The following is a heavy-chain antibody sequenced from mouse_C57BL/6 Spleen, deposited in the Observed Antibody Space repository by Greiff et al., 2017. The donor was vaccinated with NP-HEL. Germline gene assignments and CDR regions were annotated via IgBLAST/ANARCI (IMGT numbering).Heavy chain of an antibody. Sequence: EVKVVESGGGLVKPGGSLKLSCAASGFTFSSYAMSWVRQTPEKRLEWVATISDGGSYTYYPDNVKGRFTISRDNAKNNLYLQMSHLKSEDTAMYYCARGGFTTVVVGDYAMDYWGQGTSVTVSS. J-gene: IGHJ4*01. CDR3: ARGGFTTVVVGDYAMDY. CDR1: GFTFSSYA. CDR2: ISDGGSYT. D-gene: IGHD1-1*01. V-gene: IGHV5-4*03.